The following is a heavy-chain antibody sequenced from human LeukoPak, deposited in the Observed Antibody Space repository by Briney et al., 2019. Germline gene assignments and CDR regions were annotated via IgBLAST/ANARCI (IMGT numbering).Heavy chain of an antibody. D-gene: IGHD3-10*01. CDR3: ARVLHYYGSRSYYNLGY. J-gene: IGHJ4*02. CDR2: INPNSGGT. V-gene: IGHV1-2*02. Sequence: ASVKVSCKASGYTFTGYYMHWLRQAPGQGLEWMGWINPNSGGTNYAQKFQGRVTMTRDTSISTAYMELSRLRSDDTAVYYCARVLHYYGSRSYYNLGYWGQGTLVTVSS. CDR1: GYTFTGYY.